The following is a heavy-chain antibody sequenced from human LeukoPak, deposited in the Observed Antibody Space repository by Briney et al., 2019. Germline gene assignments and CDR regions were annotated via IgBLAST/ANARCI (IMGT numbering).Heavy chain of an antibody. CDR2: IQQHGSET. D-gene: IGHD2-2*01. J-gene: IGHJ1*01. V-gene: IGHV3-7*01. CDR3: ATYSSSNGREFQY. Sequence: GGSLRLSCAASGFRFNAYWMSWVRQAPGKGLEWVANIQQHGSETYYGDSVKGRFTISRDNAKNSLYLQMNSLRAEDTAVYYCATYSSSNGREFQYWGQGTLVTVSS. CDR1: GFRFNAYW.